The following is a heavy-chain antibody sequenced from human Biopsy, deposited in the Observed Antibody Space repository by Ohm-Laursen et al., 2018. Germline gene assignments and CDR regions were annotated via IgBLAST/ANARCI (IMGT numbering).Heavy chain of an antibody. V-gene: IGHV4-59*01. Sequence: GTLSLTCTVSDGSINSYYWNWVRQPPGKRLEWIGNIYYSGSTNFNPSLKSRVTISVDTSKNQFSLKLSSVTAADTAVYFCARGSSYGYDFDYWGQGTLVAVSS. D-gene: IGHD5-18*01. CDR2: IYYSGST. J-gene: IGHJ4*02. CDR3: ARGSSYGYDFDY. CDR1: DGSINSYY.